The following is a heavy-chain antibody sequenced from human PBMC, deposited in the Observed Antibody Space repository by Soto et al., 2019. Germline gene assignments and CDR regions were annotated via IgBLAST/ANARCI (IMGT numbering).Heavy chain of an antibody. J-gene: IGHJ4*02. Sequence: QVQLQESGPGLVEPSETLSLTCTVSGGSVRSGSYYWGWIRQPPGQGLAWIGYIYYSGSTNYNPSLKSRVTISVDTSKNQFSLKRSSVTAADTAVYYCARVRDGDGDYVDYWGQSTLVTVSS. D-gene: IGHD4-17*01. V-gene: IGHV4-61*01. CDR1: GGSVRSGSYY. CDR3: ARVRDGDGDYVDY. CDR2: IYYSGST.